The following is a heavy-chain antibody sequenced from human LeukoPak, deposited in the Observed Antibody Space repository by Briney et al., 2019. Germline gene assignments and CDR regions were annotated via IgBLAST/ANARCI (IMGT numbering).Heavy chain of an antibody. CDR2: IYPGDSDT. CDR3: ARCRPSSIAARPLAAPDY. Sequence: GEALKISRKGSGYSFTSYWIGWVRQMPGKGREGMGIIYPGDSDTRYSPSLQGQVTISAAKSISTAYLQWSSLKASDTAMYYCARCRPSSIAARPLAAPDYWGQGTLVTVSS. CDR1: GYSFTSYW. J-gene: IGHJ4*02. V-gene: IGHV5-51*01. D-gene: IGHD6-6*01.